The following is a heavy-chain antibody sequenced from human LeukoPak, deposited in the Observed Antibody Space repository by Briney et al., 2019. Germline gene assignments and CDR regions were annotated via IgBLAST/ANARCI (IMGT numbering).Heavy chain of an antibody. Sequence: GASVKVSCKASGYTFTSYDINWVRQATGQGLEWMGWMNPNSGNRGYAQKFQGRVTMTTNTSISTAYMELSSLRSGDTAVYYCARVKGYYDSSGYYLYYFDYWGQGTLVTVSS. CDR3: ARVKGYYDSSGYYLYYFDY. D-gene: IGHD3-22*01. V-gene: IGHV1-8*01. CDR2: MNPNSGNR. J-gene: IGHJ4*02. CDR1: GYTFTSYD.